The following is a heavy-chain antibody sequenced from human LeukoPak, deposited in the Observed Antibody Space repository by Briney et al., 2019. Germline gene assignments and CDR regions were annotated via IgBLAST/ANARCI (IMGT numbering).Heavy chain of an antibody. CDR2: IYTSGST. V-gene: IGHV4-4*07. CDR3: ARDRYYYGSGSYYNY. J-gene: IGHJ4*02. Sequence: SETLSLTCTVSGGSISSYYWSWIRQPAGKGLEWIGRIYTSGSTNYNSSLKSRVTMSVDTSKNQFSLKLSSVAAADTAVYYCARDRYYYGSGSYYNYWGQGTLVTVSS. CDR1: GGSISSYY. D-gene: IGHD3-10*01.